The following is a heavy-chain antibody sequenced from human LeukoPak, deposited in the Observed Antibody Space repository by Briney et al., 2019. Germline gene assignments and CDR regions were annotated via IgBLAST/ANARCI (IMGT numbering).Heavy chain of an antibody. D-gene: IGHD5-18*01. V-gene: IGHV3-23*01. Sequence: GGSLRLSCAASGFTFSSYAMSWVRQAPGKGLGWVSAISGSGGSTYYADSVKGRFTISRDNSKNTLYLQMNSLRAEDTVVYYCAKGTDTAMVRYYYYMDVWGKGTTVTVSS. CDR3: AKGTDTAMVRYYYYMDV. CDR2: ISGSGGST. J-gene: IGHJ6*03. CDR1: GFTFSSYA.